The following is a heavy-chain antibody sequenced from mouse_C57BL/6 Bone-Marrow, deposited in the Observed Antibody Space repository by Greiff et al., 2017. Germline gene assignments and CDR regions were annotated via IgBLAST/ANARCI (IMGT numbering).Heavy chain of an antibody. Sequence: EVMLVESGPELVKPGDSVKISCKASGYSFTGYFMNWVMQSHGKSLEWIGRINPYNGDTFYNQKFKGKATLTVDKSSSTAHMELRSLTSEDSAVYYCARSGGYSPYWYFDVWGTGTTVTVSS. CDR2: INPYNGDT. CDR3: ARSGGYSPYWYFDV. J-gene: IGHJ1*03. D-gene: IGHD2-3*01. CDR1: GYSFTGYF. V-gene: IGHV1-20*01.